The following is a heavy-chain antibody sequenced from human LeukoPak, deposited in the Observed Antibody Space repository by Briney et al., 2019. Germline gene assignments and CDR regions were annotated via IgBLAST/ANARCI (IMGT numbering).Heavy chain of an antibody. CDR3: ARDSTERGPLDY. CDR1: GGTFSSYA. Sequence: SVKVSCKASGGTFSSYAVSWVRQAPGQGLEWMGGIIPIFGTANYAQKFQGRVTITADESTSTAYMELSSLRSEDTAVYYCARDSTERGPLDYWGQGTLVTVSS. D-gene: IGHD4-17*01. J-gene: IGHJ4*02. CDR2: IIPIFGTA. V-gene: IGHV1-69*13.